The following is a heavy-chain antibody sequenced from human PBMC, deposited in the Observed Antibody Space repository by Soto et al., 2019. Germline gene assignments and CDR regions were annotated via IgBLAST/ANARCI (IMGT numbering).Heavy chain of an antibody. CDR3: ARGRGSTGYLGREHYFDY. V-gene: IGHV3-66*01. D-gene: IGHD2-2*01. Sequence: GGSLRLSCAASGFSVTNNYMNWVRQAPGKGLEWVSIIDIGGNTYYADSVKDRFTISRDNSRNTLYLHMDSLRAEVTAVYYCARGRGSTGYLGREHYFDYWGQGTLVTVSS. J-gene: IGHJ4*02. CDR2: IDIGGNT. CDR1: GFSVTNNY.